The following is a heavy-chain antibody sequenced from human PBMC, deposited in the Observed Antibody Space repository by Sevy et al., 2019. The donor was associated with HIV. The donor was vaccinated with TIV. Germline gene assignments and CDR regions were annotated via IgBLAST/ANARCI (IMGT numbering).Heavy chain of an antibody. CDR2: IIPIFGTA. Sequence: SVKVSCKASGGTFSSYAISWVRQAPGQGLEWMGGIIPIFGTANYAQKFQGRVTITADESTSTAYMELSSLRSEDTAVYYCARGKRAVAGTGGFDYWGQGTLVTVSS. CDR1: GGTFSSYA. CDR3: ARGKRAVAGTGGFDY. J-gene: IGHJ4*02. D-gene: IGHD6-19*01. V-gene: IGHV1-69*13.